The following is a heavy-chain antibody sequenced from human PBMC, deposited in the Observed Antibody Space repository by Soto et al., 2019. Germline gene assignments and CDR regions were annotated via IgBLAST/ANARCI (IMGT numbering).Heavy chain of an antibody. J-gene: IGHJ4*02. D-gene: IGHD6-19*01. CDR3: ARDVDSSGWCYFDY. CDR2: IWYDGSNK. V-gene: IGHV3-33*01. Sequence: QVQLVESGGGVVQPGRSLRLSCAASGFTFSSYGMHWVRQAPGKGLEWVAVIWYDGSNKYYADSVKGRFTISRDNSKNTLYLQMNSLRAEDTAVYYCARDVDSSGWCYFDYWGQGTLVTVSS. CDR1: GFTFSSYG.